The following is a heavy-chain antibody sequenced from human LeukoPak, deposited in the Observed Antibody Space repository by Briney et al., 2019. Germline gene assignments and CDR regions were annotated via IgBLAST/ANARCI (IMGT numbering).Heavy chain of an antibody. D-gene: IGHD3-10*01. Sequence: PGGSLRLSCAASGFTFSSYGMSWVRQAPGKGLEWVANIKQDGSEKYYVDSVKGRFTISRDNAKSSLYLQMNSLRAEDTAVYYCARGGRISAYFDYWGQGTLVTVSS. V-gene: IGHV3-7*04. CDR3: ARGGRISAYFDY. CDR2: IKQDGSEK. CDR1: GFTFSSYG. J-gene: IGHJ4*02.